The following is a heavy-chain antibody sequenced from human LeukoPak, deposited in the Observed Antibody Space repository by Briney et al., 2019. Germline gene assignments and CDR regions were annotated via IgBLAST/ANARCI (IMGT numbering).Heavy chain of an antibody. V-gene: IGHV1-2*04. CDR1: GYTFTGYY. CDR3: AREANGDYGGNWFDP. D-gene: IGHD4-17*01. Sequence: ASVKVSCKASGYTFTGYYMHWVRQAPGQGLEWMGWINPNSGGTNYAQKFQGWVTMTRDTSISTAYMGLSRLRSDDTAVYYCAREANGDYGGNWFDPWGQGTLVTVSS. CDR2: INPNSGGT. J-gene: IGHJ5*02.